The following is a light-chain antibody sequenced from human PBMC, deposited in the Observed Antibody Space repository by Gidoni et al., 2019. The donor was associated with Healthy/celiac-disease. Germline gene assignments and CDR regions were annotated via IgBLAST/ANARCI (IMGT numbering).Light chain of an antibody. V-gene: IGKV2-30*01. CDR1: QSLVYSDGNTY. J-gene: IGKJ1*01. CDR2: KVS. Sequence: DVVMTQSPLSLPVTLGQPASISCRSSQSLVYSDGNTYLNWFQQRPGQSPRRLFYKVSNRDSGVPDRVSGSGSGTDFTLKISRVEAEDVGVYYCMQGTHWPPTFGQGTKVEIK. CDR3: MQGTHWPPT.